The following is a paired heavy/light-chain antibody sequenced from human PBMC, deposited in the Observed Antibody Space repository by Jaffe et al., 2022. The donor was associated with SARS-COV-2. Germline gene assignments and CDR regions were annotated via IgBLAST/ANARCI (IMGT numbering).Light chain of an antibody. CDR1: QSVLYSSNNENY. CDR3: QQYYSTPYT. CDR2: WAS. Sequence: DIVMTQSPDSLAVSLGERATINCKSSQSVLYSSNNENYLAWYQQKPGQPPKLLIYWASTRESGVPDRFSGSGSGTDFTLTISSLQAEDVAVYHCQQYYSTPYTFGQGTKLEIK. V-gene: IGKV4-1*01. J-gene: IGKJ2*01.
Heavy chain of an antibody. CDR2: IHYSGIT. J-gene: IGHJ5*02. CDR1: GGSISSTLYY. CDR3: ARCKPTSGTYFSPWFDP. Sequence: QLQLQESGPGLVKSSETLSLTCSVSGGSISSTLYYWGWIRQPPGKGLEWIGTIHYSGITYYNPSLKSRVTIDVDTSKNEFSLKLSSVTAADTAVYFCARCKPTSGTYFSPWFDPWGQGTLVTVSS. D-gene: IGHD1-26*01. V-gene: IGHV4-39*01.